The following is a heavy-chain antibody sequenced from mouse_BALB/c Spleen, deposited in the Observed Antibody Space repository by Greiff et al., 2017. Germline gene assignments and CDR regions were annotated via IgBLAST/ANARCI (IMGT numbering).Heavy chain of an antibody. CDR3: ARFTTVVPFDY. D-gene: IGHD1-1*01. CDR2: ISSGGST. V-gene: IGHV5-6-5*01. Sequence: EVNLVESGGGLVKPGGSLKLSCAASGFTFSSYAMSWVRQTPEKRLEWVASISSGGSTYYPDSVKGRFTISRDNARNILYLQMSSLRSEDTAMYYCARFTTVVPFDYWGQGTTLTVSS. J-gene: IGHJ2*01. CDR1: GFTFSSYA.